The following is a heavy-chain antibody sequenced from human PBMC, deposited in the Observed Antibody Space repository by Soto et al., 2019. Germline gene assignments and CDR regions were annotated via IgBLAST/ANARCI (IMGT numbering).Heavy chain of an antibody. CDR3: ATMPHCSGGSCYGGDFEY. CDR2: FDPEDGET. CDR1: GYTLTELS. D-gene: IGHD2-15*01. J-gene: IGHJ4*02. Sequence: GASVKVSCKVSGYTLTELSMHWVRQATGKGLEWMGGFDPEDGETIYAQKFQGRVTMTEDTSTDTAYMELSSLRSEDTAVYYCATMPHCSGGSCYGGDFEYWGQGTLVPVSS. V-gene: IGHV1-24*01.